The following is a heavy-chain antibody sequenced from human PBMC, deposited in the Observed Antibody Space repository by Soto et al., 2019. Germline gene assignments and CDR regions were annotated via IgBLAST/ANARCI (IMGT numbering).Heavy chain of an antibody. Sequence: GGSLRLSCAASGFTFSSYSMNWVRQAPGKGLEWVSAISGSGGSTYYADSVKGRFTISRDNSKNTLYLQMNSLRAEDTAVYYCARPGAAAGPWFDPWGQGTLVTVSS. CDR3: ARPGAAAGPWFDP. CDR2: ISGSGGST. J-gene: IGHJ5*02. D-gene: IGHD6-13*01. CDR1: GFTFSSYS. V-gene: IGHV3-23*01.